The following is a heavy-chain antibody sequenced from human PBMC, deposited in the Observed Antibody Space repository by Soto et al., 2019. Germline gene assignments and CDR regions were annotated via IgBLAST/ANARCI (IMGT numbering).Heavy chain of an antibody. V-gene: IGHV3-9*01. CDR2: ISWNSGSI. J-gene: IGHJ6*03. D-gene: IGHD2-2*01. CDR1: GFTFYDYA. CDR3: AKGYVADYYYYMDV. Sequence: PGGSLRLSCAASGFTFYDYAMHWVRQGPGKGLEWVSGISWNSGSIGYADSVKGRFTISRDNAKNSLYLQMNSLRAEDTALYYCAKGYVADYYYYMDVWGKGTTVTVSS.